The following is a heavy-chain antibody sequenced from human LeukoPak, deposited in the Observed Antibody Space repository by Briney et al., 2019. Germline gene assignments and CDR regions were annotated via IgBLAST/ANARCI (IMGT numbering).Heavy chain of an antibody. J-gene: IGHJ6*02. V-gene: IGHV3-30-3*01. CDR2: ISYDGSNK. CDR1: GFTFSSYA. Sequence: GGSLRLSCAASGFTFSSYAMHWVRQAPGKGLEWVAVISYDGSNKYYADSVKGRLTISRDNSKNTLYLQMNSLRSDDTAVYYCARCSYSDSSSWYRENCMDVWGQGTTVTVSS. CDR3: ARCSYSDSSSWYRENCMDV. D-gene: IGHD6-13*01.